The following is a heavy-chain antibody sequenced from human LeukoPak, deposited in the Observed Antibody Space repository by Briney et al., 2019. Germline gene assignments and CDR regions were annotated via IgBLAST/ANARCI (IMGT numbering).Heavy chain of an antibody. V-gene: IGHV4-30-4*01. D-gene: IGHD4-11*01. CDR2: IYYSGST. J-gene: IGHJ6*02. CDR3: ARFSNLEYYYYGMDV. Sequence: SETLSLTCTVSGGSISSGDYYWSWIRQPPGKGLEWIGYIYYSGSTYYNPSLKSRVTISVNTSKNQFSLKLSSVTAADTAVHYCARFSNLEYYYYGMDVWGQGTTVTVSS. CDR1: GGSISSGDYY.